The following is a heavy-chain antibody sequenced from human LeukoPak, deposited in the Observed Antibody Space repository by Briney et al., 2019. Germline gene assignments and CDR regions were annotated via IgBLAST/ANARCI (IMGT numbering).Heavy chain of an antibody. V-gene: IGHV1-8*01. CDR3: ARGGAPAAADRGDY. CDR2: MNPNSGNT. D-gene: IGHD6-13*01. J-gene: IGHJ4*02. CDR1: GYTFTSYD. Sequence: ASVKVSCKASGYTFTSYDINWVRQATGQGLEWMGWMNPNSGNTGYAQKFQGRVTMTRNTSISTAYMELSSLRSEDTAVYYCARGGAPAAADRGDYWGQGTLVTVSS.